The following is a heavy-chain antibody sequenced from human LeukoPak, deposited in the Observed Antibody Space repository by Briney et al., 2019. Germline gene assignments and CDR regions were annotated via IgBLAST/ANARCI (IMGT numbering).Heavy chain of an antibody. V-gene: IGHV4-34*01. J-gene: IGHJ3*02. CDR3: ARGLALSSGWYDDAFDI. D-gene: IGHD6-19*01. CDR2: INHSGST. CDR1: GGSFSGYY. Sequence: SETLSLTCAVYGGSFSGYYWSWIRQPPGKGLEWIGEINHSGSTNYNPSLKSRVTISVDTSKNQFSLKLSSVTAADTAVYYCARGLALSSGWYDDAFDIWGQGTMVTVSS.